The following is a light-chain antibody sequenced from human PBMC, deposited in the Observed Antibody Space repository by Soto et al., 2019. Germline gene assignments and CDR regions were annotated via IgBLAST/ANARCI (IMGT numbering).Light chain of an antibody. J-gene: IGKJ5*01. CDR2: DAS. V-gene: IGKV3-11*01. Sequence: EIVLTQSPATLSLSPGERATLSCRASQSVSSYLAGYQQKPGQAPRLLIYDASNRATGIPARFSGSGSGTDFTLTISSLEPEDFAFYYCQQRSNWPSITFGQGTRLEI. CDR3: QQRSNWPSIT. CDR1: QSVSSY.